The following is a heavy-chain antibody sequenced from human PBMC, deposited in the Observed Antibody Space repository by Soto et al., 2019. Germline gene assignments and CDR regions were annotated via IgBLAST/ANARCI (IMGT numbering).Heavy chain of an antibody. CDR1: GFTFSNYA. J-gene: IGHJ5*02. D-gene: IGHD4-17*01. V-gene: IGHV3-23*01. CDR3: AKDAVSGDGIWLMDS. Sequence: PGGALRLSCAASGFTFSNYAMTWARQVPGEVLEWVSSLLRSGSTAYYADSVRGRFTISSDTSANSLYLQMDSLRAEDTAIYYCAKDAVSGDGIWLMDSWGQGTVVTVSS. CDR2: LLRSGSTA.